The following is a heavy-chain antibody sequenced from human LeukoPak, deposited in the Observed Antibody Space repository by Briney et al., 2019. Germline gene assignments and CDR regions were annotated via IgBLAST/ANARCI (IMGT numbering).Heavy chain of an antibody. D-gene: IGHD6-19*01. Sequence: GGSLRLSCAASGFTFSSYAMNWVRQAPGKGLEWVSAISGSGGSTYYADSVKGRFTISRDNSKNTLYLQMNTLRAEDTAVYYCAKGKDDSSGWYFFYWGQGTLVTVSS. CDR3: AKGKDDSSGWYFFY. CDR1: GFTFSSYA. J-gene: IGHJ4*02. CDR2: ISGSGGST. V-gene: IGHV3-23*01.